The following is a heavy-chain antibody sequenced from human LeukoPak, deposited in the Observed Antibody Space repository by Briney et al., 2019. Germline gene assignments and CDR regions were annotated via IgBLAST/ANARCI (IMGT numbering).Heavy chain of an antibody. D-gene: IGHD6-19*01. V-gene: IGHV3-53*01. CDR1: GFTVRSNY. CDR2: IYSGGST. J-gene: IGHJ4*02. Sequence: GGSLRLSCAASGFTVRSNYMSWVRQAPGKGLEWVSVIYSGGSTYYADSVKDRFTISRDNSKNTLYLQMNSLRAEDTAVYYCARDGVGSGWYDYWGQGTLVTVSS. CDR3: ARDGVGSGWYDY.